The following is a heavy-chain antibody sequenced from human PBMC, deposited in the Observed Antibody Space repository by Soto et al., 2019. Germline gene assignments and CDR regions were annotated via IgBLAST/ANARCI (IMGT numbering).Heavy chain of an antibody. J-gene: IGHJ4*02. CDR2: VYSGGTT. CDR3: ARAGSPFDSDSSGYWGFDH. V-gene: IGHV3-53*01. Sequence: GSLRLSCVASGFAVSNNYMNWVRQAPGKGQEWVSVVYSGGTTYYADSVRGRFTVSRDDSKNTLFLQMSSLRAEDTAVYYCARAGSPFDSDSSGYWGFDHWGQGTLVTVSS. D-gene: IGHD3-22*01. CDR1: GFAVSNNY.